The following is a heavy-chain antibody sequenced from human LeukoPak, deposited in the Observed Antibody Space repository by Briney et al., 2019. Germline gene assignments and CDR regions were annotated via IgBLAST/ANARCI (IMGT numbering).Heavy chain of an antibody. CDR2: INAGNGNT. D-gene: IGHD6-19*01. V-gene: IGHV1-3*01. Sequence: GASVKVSCKASGYTFTSYAMHWVRQAPGQRLEWMGWINAGNGNTKYSQKFQGRVTITRDTSASTAYMELSSLRSEDMAVYYCARVGTNHIAVAESYYYGMDVWGQGTTVTVSS. CDR1: GYTFTSYA. J-gene: IGHJ6*02. CDR3: ARVGTNHIAVAESYYYGMDV.